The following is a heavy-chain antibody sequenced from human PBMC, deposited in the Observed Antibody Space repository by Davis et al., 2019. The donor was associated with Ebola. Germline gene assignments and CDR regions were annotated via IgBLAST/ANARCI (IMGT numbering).Heavy chain of an antibody. CDR1: GYTFTSYD. V-gene: IGHV1-8*01. D-gene: IGHD1-7*01. J-gene: IGHJ3*02. CDR3: ARPYNWNYVPSPHDAFDI. CDR2: MNPNSGNT. Sequence: ASVKVSCKASGYTFTSYDINWVRQATGQGLEWMGWMNPNSGNTGYAQKFQGRVTMTRNTSISTAYMELSSLRSEDTAVYYCARPYNWNYVPSPHDAFDIWGQGTMVTVSS.